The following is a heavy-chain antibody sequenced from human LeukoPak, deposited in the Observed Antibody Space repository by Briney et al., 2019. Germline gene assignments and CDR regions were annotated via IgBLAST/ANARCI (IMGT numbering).Heavy chain of an antibody. J-gene: IGHJ4*02. CDR2: INPNSGGT. V-gene: IGHV1-2*02. Sequence: GASVKVSCKASGYTFTGYYMHWVRQAPGQGLEWMGWINPNSGGTNYAQKFQGRVTMTRDTSISTAHMELSRLRSDDTAVYHCARLLWFGVLNPDFDYWGQGTLVTVSS. D-gene: IGHD3-10*01. CDR1: GYTFTGYY. CDR3: ARLLWFGVLNPDFDY.